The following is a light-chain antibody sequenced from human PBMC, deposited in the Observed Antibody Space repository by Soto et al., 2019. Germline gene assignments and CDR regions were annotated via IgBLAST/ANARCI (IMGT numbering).Light chain of an antibody. Sequence: QSVLTQPPSVSAAPGQKVTISCSGSSSNIGNNYVSWYQQLPGTAPKLLIYDNNKRPSGIPDRFSGSKSGTSATLGITGLQTGDEAGYYCGTWDSSLSAGVFGGGIKLTVL. CDR3: GTWDSSLSAGV. V-gene: IGLV1-51*01. CDR2: DNN. CDR1: SSNIGNNY. J-gene: IGLJ2*01.